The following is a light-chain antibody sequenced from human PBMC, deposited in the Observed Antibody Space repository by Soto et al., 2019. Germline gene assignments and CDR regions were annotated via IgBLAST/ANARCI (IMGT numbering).Light chain of an antibody. CDR3: QKYDTAPLT. J-gene: IGKJ4*01. CDR2: GAS. Sequence: EIVLTQSPATLSSFPGDRVTLPCRASQAVNTRLAWYQHKPGQAPRLLIYGASTRATGIPARFSGSGSGTDFTLTITSLQPEDIATYFCQKYDTAPLTFGGGTKVDIK. CDR1: QAVNTR. V-gene: IGKV3-15*01.